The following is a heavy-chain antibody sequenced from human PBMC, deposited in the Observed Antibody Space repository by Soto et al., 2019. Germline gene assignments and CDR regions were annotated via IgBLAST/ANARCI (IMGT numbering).Heavy chain of an antibody. J-gene: IGHJ6*02. Sequence: GGSLRLSCAASGFTLSSYSMNWVRQAPGKGLEWVSYISSSSSTIYYADSVKGRFTISRDNAKNSLYLQMNSLRDEDTAVYYCARDRVLLLHGSYYYYGMDVWGQGTTVTSP. CDR3: ARDRVLLLHGSYYYYGMDV. CDR2: ISSSSSTI. D-gene: IGHD2-15*01. V-gene: IGHV3-48*02. CDR1: GFTLSSYS.